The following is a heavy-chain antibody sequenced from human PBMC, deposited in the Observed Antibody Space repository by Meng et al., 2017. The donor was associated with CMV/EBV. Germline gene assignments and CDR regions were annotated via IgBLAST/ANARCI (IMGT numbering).Heavy chain of an antibody. V-gene: IGHV1-18*01. CDR1: GYTFTSYG. J-gene: IGHJ4*02. D-gene: IGHD1-26*01. CDR3: ARDSAVGATTFDY. CDR2: ISAYNGNT. Sequence: VLLGQSGLEVKQPGAPVQASCKASGYTFTSYGISWVRQAPGQGLEWMGWISAYNGNTNYAQKLQGRVTMTTDTSTSTAYMELRSLRSDDTAVYYCARDSAVGATTFDYWGQGTLVTVSS.